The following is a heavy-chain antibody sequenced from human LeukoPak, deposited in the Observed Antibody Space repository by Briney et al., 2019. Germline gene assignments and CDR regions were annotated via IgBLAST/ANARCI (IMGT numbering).Heavy chain of an antibody. J-gene: IGHJ4*02. CDR1: GYTFTSYD. CDR3: ARAPMVRGVISPSDYFDY. CDR2: MNPNSGNA. Sequence: ASVTVSCKASGYTFTSYDINWVRQATGQGLEWMGWMNPNSGNAGYAQKFQGRVTMTRNTSISTAYMEMSLLRSKDTAVDYCARAPMVRGVISPSDYFDYWGQGTLVTVSS. V-gene: IGHV1-8*01. D-gene: IGHD3-10*01.